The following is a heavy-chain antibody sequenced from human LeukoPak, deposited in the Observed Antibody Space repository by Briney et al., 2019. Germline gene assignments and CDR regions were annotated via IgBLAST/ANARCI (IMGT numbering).Heavy chain of an antibody. CDR3: ARVIWFGELWYFDY. CDR2: ISAYNGNT. J-gene: IGHJ4*02. V-gene: IGHV1-18*01. D-gene: IGHD3-10*01. CDR1: GYTFTSYG. Sequence: ASVKVSCKASGYTFTSYGISWVRQAPGQGLEWMGGISAYNGNTNYAQKLQGRVTMTTDTSTSTAYMELRSLRSDDTAVYYCARVIWFGELWYFDYWGQGTLVTVSS.